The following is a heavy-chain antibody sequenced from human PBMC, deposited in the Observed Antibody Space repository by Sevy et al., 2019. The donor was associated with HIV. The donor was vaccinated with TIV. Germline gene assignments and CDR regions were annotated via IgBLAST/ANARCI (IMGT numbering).Heavy chain of an antibody. CDR3: ARHPSLSAFDI. CDR1: GYTFTHYW. V-gene: IGHV5-51*01. Sequence: GESLKISCKASGYTFTHYWIGWVRQMPGKGLEWMGIIFPGDSETRYGPSFQCQVTFSADKSITTAYLQWSSLKASDTAMYYCARHPSLSAFDIWGQGTMVTVSS. CDR2: IFPGDSET. J-gene: IGHJ3*02.